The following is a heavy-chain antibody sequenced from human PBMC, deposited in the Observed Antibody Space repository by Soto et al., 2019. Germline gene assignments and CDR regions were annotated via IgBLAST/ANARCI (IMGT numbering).Heavy chain of an antibody. CDR1: GGSISNYY. D-gene: IGHD2-15*01. CDR3: APLPPRIEVTVFLTPT. V-gene: IGHV4-59*12. J-gene: IGHJ5*02. CDR2: IFYSGST. Sequence: PSETLSLTCGVSGGSISNYYWSWIRQPPGRGLEWIGHIFYSGSTNYNPVLKSRVTISVDKSKNQFSLTLKYVTAADTAVYYCAPLPPRIEVTVFLTPTWGQGTLVTVSS.